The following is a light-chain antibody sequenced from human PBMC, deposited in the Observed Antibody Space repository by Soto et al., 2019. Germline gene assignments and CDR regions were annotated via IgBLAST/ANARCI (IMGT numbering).Light chain of an antibody. CDR2: AAS. Sequence: DIQMTQSPSSLSASVGDRVTITCRASQSISSYLNWFQQKPGKAPKLLIYAASSLQSGVPSRFSGSGSGTDXTXXXXXXXPXDFATYYCQQSYSTPRGITFGQGTRLEIK. CDR3: QQSYSTPRGIT. CDR1: QSISSY. V-gene: IGKV1-39*01. J-gene: IGKJ5*01.